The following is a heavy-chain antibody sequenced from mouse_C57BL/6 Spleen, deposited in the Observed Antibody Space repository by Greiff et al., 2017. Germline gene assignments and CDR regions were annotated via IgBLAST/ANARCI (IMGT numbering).Heavy chain of an antibody. J-gene: IGHJ2*01. Sequence: QVQLQQSGAELVRPGASVKLSCKASGYTFTDYSIHWVKQRPGQGLEWIARIYPGSGNTYYNEKFKGKATLTAEKSSSTAYMQLSRLTSEDSAVYFCAREGYGSRFDYWGQGTTLTVSS. CDR1: GYTFTDYS. CDR2: IYPGSGNT. V-gene: IGHV1-76*01. CDR3: AREGYGSRFDY. D-gene: IGHD1-1*01.